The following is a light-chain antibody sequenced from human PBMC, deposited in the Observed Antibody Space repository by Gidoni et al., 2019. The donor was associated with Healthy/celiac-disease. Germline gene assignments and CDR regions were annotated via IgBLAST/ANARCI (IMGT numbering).Light chain of an antibody. V-gene: IGKV4-1*01. CDR2: WAS. Sequence: DIVMTHCPDSLAVSLGERATINCKASQSVLYSTNNKNYLAWYQQKPGQPPKLLIYWASTRESGVPDRFSSSGSGTDFTLTISSLQAEDVAVYYCQQYYSTPYTFGPGTKLEIK. CDR3: QQYYSTPYT. J-gene: IGKJ2*01. CDR1: QSVLYSTNNKNY.